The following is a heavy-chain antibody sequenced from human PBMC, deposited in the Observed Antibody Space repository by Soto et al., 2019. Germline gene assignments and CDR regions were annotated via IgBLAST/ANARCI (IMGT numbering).Heavy chain of an antibody. V-gene: IGHV3-23*01. CDR3: AKGLSGYSYGLGTFDY. D-gene: IGHD5-18*01. CDR2: ISGSGGST. J-gene: IGHJ4*02. CDR1: GFTFSSYA. Sequence: PGGSLRLSCAASGFTFSSYAMSWVRQAPGKGLERVSAISGSGGSTYYADSVKGRFTISRDNSKNTLYLQMNSLRAEDTAVYYCAKGLSGYSYGLGTFDYWGQGTLVTVSS.